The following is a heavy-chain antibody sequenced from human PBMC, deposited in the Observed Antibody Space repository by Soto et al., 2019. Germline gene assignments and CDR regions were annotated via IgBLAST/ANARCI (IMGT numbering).Heavy chain of an antibody. CDR1: GGSISSYY. CDR2: ISDSGST. D-gene: IGHD6-13*01. Sequence: SETLSLTCTVSGGSISSYYWTWIRQSPGKGLEWIGYISDSGSTNYKPSLKSRVTISVDTSKNQLSLKLSSVTAADTGVYYCARVYEPTEQHLVRNYYYYYMDVWGKGTTVTVSS. J-gene: IGHJ6*03. CDR3: ARVYEPTEQHLVRNYYYYYMDV. V-gene: IGHV4-59*01.